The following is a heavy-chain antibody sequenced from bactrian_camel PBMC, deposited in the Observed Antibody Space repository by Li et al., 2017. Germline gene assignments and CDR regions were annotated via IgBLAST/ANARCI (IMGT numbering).Heavy chain of an antibody. CDR3: AARPTMISEYNY. CDR2: IDTRGGT. V-gene: IGHV3S53*01. Sequence: QLVESGGGSVQDGGSLRLSCVVPGSTFNACMAWFRQAPGKEREGVALIDTRGGTALADSVKGRFTISRDNAKNTVYLQMNSLKSEDTARYFCAARPTMISEYNYWGQGTQVTVS. J-gene: IGHJ4*01. CDR1: GSTFNAC.